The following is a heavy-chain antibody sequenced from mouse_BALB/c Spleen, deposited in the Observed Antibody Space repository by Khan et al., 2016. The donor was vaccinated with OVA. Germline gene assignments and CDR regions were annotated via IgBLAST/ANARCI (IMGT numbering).Heavy chain of an antibody. CDR2: IWSDGST. CDR3: ARQPYYHYNIMDY. D-gene: IGHD2-10*01. J-gene: IGHJ4*01. Sequence: QVQLKQSGPGLVAPSQSLSITCTISGFSLTNYGVHWVRQPPGKGLEWLVVIWSDGSTTYNSALKSRLTIIKDKSKRQVFLKMNSLQTDDTAVYFCARQPYYHYNIMDYWGQGTSVTVSS. V-gene: IGHV2-6-1*01. CDR1: GFSLTNYG.